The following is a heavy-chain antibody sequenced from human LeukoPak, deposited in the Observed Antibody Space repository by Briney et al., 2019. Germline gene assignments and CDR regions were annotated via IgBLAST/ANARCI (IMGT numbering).Heavy chain of an antibody. V-gene: IGHV3-7*01. CDR2: IKQDESEK. Sequence: GGPLRLSCAASGFTFSRYWMSWVPQAPGKGLEGVANIKQDESEKYYVDSVKGRFAISRDNAKNSLYLQMNSLRAEDTAVYYCAREGTHSSSWYEGPDYWGQGTLVTVSS. D-gene: IGHD6-13*01. CDR3: AREGTHSSSWYEGPDY. J-gene: IGHJ4*02. CDR1: GFTFSRYW.